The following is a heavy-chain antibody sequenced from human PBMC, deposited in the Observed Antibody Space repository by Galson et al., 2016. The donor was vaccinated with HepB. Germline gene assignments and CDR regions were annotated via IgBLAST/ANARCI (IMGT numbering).Heavy chain of an antibody. V-gene: IGHV3-23*01. J-gene: IGHJ4*02. CDR1: GFTFNNYA. Sequence: SLRLSCAASGFTFNNYAMTWVRQAPGEGLEWVSRISGSVGGTYYADSVKGRFTISRDNANNTLFLHMTSLRAEDTAVYYCAKANKEIVLIIYATESDYWGQGTLVTVSS. CDR2: ISGSVGGT. D-gene: IGHD2-8*01. CDR3: AKANKEIVLIIYATESDY.